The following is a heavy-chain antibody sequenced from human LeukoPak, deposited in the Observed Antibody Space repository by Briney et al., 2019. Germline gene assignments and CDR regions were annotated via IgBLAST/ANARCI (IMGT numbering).Heavy chain of an antibody. CDR1: GFTFSSYG. CDR3: ARDQLDY. Sequence: GGSLRLSCAASGFTFSSYGMHWVRQAPGKGLEWVAVISYDGSNKYYADSVKGRFTISRDNSKNTLYLQMNSLRAEDTAVYYCARDQLDYWGQGTLVTVSS. CDR2: ISYDGSNK. V-gene: IGHV3-30*19. J-gene: IGHJ4*02.